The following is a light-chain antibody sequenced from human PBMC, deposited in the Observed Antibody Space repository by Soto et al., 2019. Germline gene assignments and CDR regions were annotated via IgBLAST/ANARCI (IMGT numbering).Light chain of an antibody. V-gene: IGKV3-20*01. Sequence: EIVLTQSPGTLSLSPGERATLSCRASHSVSSSYLAWYQQKPGQAPRLLIFGASSRATGIPDRFSGSGSGTDFTLTMSRLEPEDFAVYYCQQYGSSYYTFGQGTKLEIK. CDR3: QQYGSSYYT. J-gene: IGKJ2*01. CDR2: GAS. CDR1: HSVSSSY.